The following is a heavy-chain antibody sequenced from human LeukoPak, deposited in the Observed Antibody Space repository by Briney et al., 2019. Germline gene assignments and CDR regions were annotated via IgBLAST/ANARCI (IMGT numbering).Heavy chain of an antibody. Sequence: PSETLSPSCTVSDGSISSRTYYWGWVRQPPGKGLEWIGNIYYTGSTYYNPSLKSRVTISVDTSKNQFSLKLSSATAADTAVYYSARLSVPLGGMDVWGQGTTVTVSS. D-gene: IGHD3-16*01. CDR3: ARLSVPLGGMDV. J-gene: IGHJ6*02. CDR2: IYYTGST. CDR1: DGSISSRTYY. V-gene: IGHV4-39*01.